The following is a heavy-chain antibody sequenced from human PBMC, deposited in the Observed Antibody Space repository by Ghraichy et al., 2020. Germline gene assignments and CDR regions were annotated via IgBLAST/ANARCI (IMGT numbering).Heavy chain of an antibody. J-gene: IGHJ3*02. V-gene: IGHV1-18*01. Sequence: ASVKVSCKASGYTFTSYGISWVRQAPGQGLEWMGWISAYNGNTNYAQKLQGRVTMTTDTSTSTAYMELRSLRSDDTAVYYCARVRTYYYDSSGYYYEGIHAFDIWGQGTMVTVSS. CDR3: ARVRTYYYDSSGYYYEGIHAFDI. CDR1: GYTFTSYG. CDR2: ISAYNGNT. D-gene: IGHD3-22*01.